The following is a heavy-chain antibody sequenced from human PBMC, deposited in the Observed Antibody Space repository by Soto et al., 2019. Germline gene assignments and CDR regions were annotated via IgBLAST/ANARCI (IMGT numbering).Heavy chain of an antibody. CDR2: ISYDGSNK. J-gene: IGHJ6*02. D-gene: IGHD5-18*01. CDR1: GFTFSSYA. CDR3: ARDQSGYSYGGLYYYYYGMDV. Sequence: TGGSLRLSCAASGFTFSSYAMHWVRQAPGKGLEWVAVISYDGSNKYYADSVKGRFTISRDNSKNTLYLQMNSLRAEDTAVYYCARDQSGYSYGGLYYYYYGMDVWGQGTTVTVSS. V-gene: IGHV3-30-3*01.